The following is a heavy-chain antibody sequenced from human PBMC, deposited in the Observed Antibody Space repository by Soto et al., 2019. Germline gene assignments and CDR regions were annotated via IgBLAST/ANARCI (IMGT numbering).Heavy chain of an antibody. J-gene: IGHJ4*02. CDR3: ARTYYYDSSGYSSFDF. CDR1: GYTFTSYG. CDR2: ISAYNGNT. D-gene: IGHD3-22*01. V-gene: IGHV1-18*01. Sequence: QVQLVQSGAEVKMPGASVKVSCKTSGYTFTSYGITWVRQAPGQGLEWMGWISAYNGNTNYAQKLQGRVTMTTDTSTSTAYMELRSLRSDDTAVYYCARTYYYDSSGYSSFDFWGQGTLVTVSS.